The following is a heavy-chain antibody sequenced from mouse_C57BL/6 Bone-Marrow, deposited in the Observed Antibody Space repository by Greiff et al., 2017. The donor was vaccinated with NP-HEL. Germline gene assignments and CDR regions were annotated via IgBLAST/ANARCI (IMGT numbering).Heavy chain of an antibody. J-gene: IGHJ3*01. CDR2: IHYDGSST. D-gene: IGHD2-5*01. CDR3: ARGGAYYSNHGGFAY. V-gene: IGHV5-16*01. Sequence: EVKVVESEGGLVQPGSSMKPSCTASEFTFSDYYMAWFRPVPEKGLEWVANIHYDGSSTFYLASLKSRFIISRDNAKNLLYLQMSSLKSEDTATYYCARGGAYYSNHGGFAYWGQGTLVTVSA. CDR1: EFTFSDYY.